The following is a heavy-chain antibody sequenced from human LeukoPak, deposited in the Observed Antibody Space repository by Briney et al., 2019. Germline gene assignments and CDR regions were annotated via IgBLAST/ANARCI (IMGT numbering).Heavy chain of an antibody. J-gene: IGHJ4*02. D-gene: IGHD3-3*01. CDR2: INPNSGGT. CDR3: ATAYGFWSGNGGARWFDY. Sequence: GASVKVSCKASGYTFTAYYMHWVRQAPGQGLEWMGWINPNSGGTNYAQKFQDRVTMTRHTSISTAYMELSSLRSEDTDVYYCATAYGFWSGNGGARWFDYWGQGTLVTVSS. CDR1: GYTFTAYY. V-gene: IGHV1-2*02.